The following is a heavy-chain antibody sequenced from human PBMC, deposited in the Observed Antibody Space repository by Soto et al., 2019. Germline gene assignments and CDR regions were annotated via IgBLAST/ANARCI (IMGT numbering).Heavy chain of an antibody. CDR1: GGSFSGYY. V-gene: IGHV4-34*01. Sequence: SETLSLTCAVYGGSFSGYYWSWIRQPPGKGLEWIGEINHSGSTNYNPSLKSRVTISVDTSKNQFSLKLSSVTAADTAVYYCARRSGGPFDPWGQGTLVTVSS. D-gene: IGHD2-15*01. CDR2: INHSGST. CDR3: ARRSGGPFDP. J-gene: IGHJ5*02.